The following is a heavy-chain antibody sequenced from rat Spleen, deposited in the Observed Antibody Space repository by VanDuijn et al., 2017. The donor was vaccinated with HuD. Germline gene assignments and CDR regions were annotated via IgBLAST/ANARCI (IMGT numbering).Heavy chain of an antibody. J-gene: IGHJ4*01. D-gene: IGHD1-4*01. CDR3: VRLSGLDYVMDA. CDR1: GFSLTSYT. Sequence: VQLKESGPGLVQPSQTLSLTCTVSGFSLTSYTVSWVRQPPGKGLEWIASISYDGSGTYYGDSVQGRFTISRDNAKSTLYLQMNSLRSEDTATYYCVRLSGLDYVMDAWGQGASVTVSS. CDR2: ISYDGSGT. V-gene: IGHV5-22*01.